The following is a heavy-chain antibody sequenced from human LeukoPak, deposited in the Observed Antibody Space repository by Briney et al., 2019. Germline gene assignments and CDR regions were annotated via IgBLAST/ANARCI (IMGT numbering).Heavy chain of an antibody. CDR3: TRRGIVGTDY. CDR1: GFTFSSYE. D-gene: IGHD1-26*01. CDR2: IRSKANSYAT. V-gene: IGHV3-73*01. Sequence: PGGSLRLSCAASGFTFSSYEMNWVRQASGKGLEWVGRIRSKANSYATAYAASVKGRFTISRDDSKNTAYLQMNSLKTEDTAVYYCTRRGIVGTDYWGQGTLVTVSS. J-gene: IGHJ4*02.